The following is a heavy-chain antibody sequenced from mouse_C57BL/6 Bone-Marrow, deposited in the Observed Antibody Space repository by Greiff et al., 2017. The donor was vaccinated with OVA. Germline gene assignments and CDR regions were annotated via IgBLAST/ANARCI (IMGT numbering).Heavy chain of an antibody. D-gene: IGHD1-1*01. J-gene: IGHJ1*03. Sequence: VQLQQSGPELVKPGASVKISCKASGYTFTDYYMNWVKQSHGKSLEWIGDINPNNGGTSYNQKFKGKATLTVDKSSSTAYMELRSLTSEDSAVYYCARYYGSRYFDVWGTGTTVTVSS. CDR1: GYTFTDYY. CDR2: INPNNGGT. CDR3: ARYYGSRYFDV. V-gene: IGHV1-26*01.